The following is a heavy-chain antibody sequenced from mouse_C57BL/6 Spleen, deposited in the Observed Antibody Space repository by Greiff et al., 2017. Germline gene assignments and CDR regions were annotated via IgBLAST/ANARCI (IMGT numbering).Heavy chain of an antibody. CDR3: AKPAYYSNYSAWFAD. J-gene: IGHJ3*01. Sequence: VQLQQSGPELVKPGASVKISCKASGYSFTDYNMNWVKQSNGKSLEWIGVINPNYGTTSYNQKFKGKATLTVDQSSSTAYMQLNSLTSEDSAVYYCAKPAYYSNYSAWFADWGQGTLVTVSA. CDR1: GYSFTDYN. CDR2: INPNYGTT. V-gene: IGHV1-39*01. D-gene: IGHD2-5*01.